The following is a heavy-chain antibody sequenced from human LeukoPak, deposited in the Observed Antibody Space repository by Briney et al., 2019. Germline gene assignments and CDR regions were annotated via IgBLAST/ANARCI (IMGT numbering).Heavy chain of an antibody. V-gene: IGHV3-30*04. J-gene: IGHJ4*02. CDR3: ARDRDRRYFDY. CDR2: ISHDGSNK. CDR1: GFTFSSYA. D-gene: IGHD1-14*01. Sequence: GGSLRLSCAASGFTFSSYAMHWVRQAPGKGLEWVAVISHDGSNKYYADSVEGRFTISRDNSKNTLYLQMNSLRAEDTAVYYCARDRDRRYFDYWGQGTLVTVSS.